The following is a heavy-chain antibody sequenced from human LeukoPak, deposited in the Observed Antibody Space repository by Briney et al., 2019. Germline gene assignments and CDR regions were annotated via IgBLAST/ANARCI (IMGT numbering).Heavy chain of an antibody. D-gene: IGHD3-3*01. CDR1: GYTFTSYG. J-gene: IGHJ5*02. CDR3: AISTRFLEWLPSGWFGP. CDR2: ISAYNGNT. V-gene: IGHV1-18*01. Sequence: ASVKVSCKASGYTFTSYGISWVRQAPGQGLEWMGWISAYNGNTNYAQKLQGRVTMTTDTSTSTAYMELSSLRSEDTAVYYCAISTRFLEWLPSGWFGPWGQGTLVTVSS.